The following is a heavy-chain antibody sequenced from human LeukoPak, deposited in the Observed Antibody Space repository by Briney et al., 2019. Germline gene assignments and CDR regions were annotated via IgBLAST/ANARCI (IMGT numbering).Heavy chain of an antibody. CDR1: GFTFSTYA. J-gene: IGHJ4*02. CDR3: AKGTEKTRPYFFDY. V-gene: IGHV3-23*01. D-gene: IGHD1-14*01. CDR2: VSGTGGRT. Sequence: GGSLRLSCAASGFTFSTYAMSWVRQAPGKGLEWVSVVSGTGGRTYYADSVKGRFTISRDNSKNTLYLQMNSLRAEDTAVYYCAKGTEKTRPYFFDYWGQGTLVTVSS.